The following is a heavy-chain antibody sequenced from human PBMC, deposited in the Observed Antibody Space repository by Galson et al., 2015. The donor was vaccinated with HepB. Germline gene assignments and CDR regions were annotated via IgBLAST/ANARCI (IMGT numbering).Heavy chain of an antibody. CDR1: GYTFSTYG. D-gene: IGHD7-27*01. CDR2: ISAKNGNT. J-gene: IGHJ4*02. Sequence: SVKVSCKASGYTFSTYGISWVRQAPGHGLEWMGWISAKNGNTRYAQKLQDRVTMTTDTSTGTAYMELRSLRSDYTAMYYCARESIPGAWGDYWGQGTLGTVSP. CDR3: ARESIPGAWGDY. V-gene: IGHV1-18*01.